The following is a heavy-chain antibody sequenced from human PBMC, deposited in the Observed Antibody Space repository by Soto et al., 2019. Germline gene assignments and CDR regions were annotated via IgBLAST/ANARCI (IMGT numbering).Heavy chain of an antibody. Sequence: QLQLQESGSGLVKPSQTLSLTCAVSGGSISSGGYSWRWIRQPPGKGLEWIGYIYHSGSTYYNPPLKSRVSISVHRSKNPCSLNLSSVTASDTAVYYCARGPTPWGQGTLVTVSS. CDR1: GGSISSGGYS. J-gene: IGHJ5*02. CDR2: IYHSGST. CDR3: ARGPTP. V-gene: IGHV4-30-2*01.